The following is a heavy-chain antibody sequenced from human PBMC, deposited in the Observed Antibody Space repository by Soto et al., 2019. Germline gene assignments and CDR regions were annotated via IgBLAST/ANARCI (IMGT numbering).Heavy chain of an antibody. CDR1: GYSFTSYW. Sequence: PGESLKISCKGSGYSFTSYWIGWVRQMPGKGLEWMGIIYPGDSDTRYSPSFQGQVTISADKSISTAYLQWSSLKASDTAMYYCARQITIFGVVRSSQAFDIWGQGTMVTVSS. J-gene: IGHJ3*02. CDR2: IYPGDSDT. V-gene: IGHV5-51*01. CDR3: ARQITIFGVVRSSQAFDI. D-gene: IGHD3-3*01.